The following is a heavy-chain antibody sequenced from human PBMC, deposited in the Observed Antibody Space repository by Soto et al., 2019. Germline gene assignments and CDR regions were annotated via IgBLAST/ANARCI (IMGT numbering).Heavy chain of an antibody. CDR2: SRGGGGTT. V-gene: IGHV3-23*01. J-gene: IGHJ5*02. Sequence: TGGSLRLSCATSGFSFGNYAMSWVRQAPGKGLEWVSGSRGGGGTTSYADSVKGRFTISRDHSKNTLYLQMSSLRADDTAVYYCAKDSSGGTGSGWSHETWGQGTLVTVSS. CDR1: GFSFGNYA. D-gene: IGHD6-19*01. CDR3: AKDSSGGTGSGWSHET.